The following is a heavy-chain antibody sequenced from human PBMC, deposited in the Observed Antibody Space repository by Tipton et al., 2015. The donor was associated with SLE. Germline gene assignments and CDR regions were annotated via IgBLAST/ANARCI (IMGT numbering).Heavy chain of an antibody. D-gene: IGHD6-13*01. J-gene: IGHJ4*02. V-gene: IGHV3-53*05. CDR1: DFRVSVHY. CDR3: ARQPLEYYLDY. Sequence: SLRLSCAASDFRVSVHYMSWVRQAPGKGLEWVSLIDSGGDTYYVDSVKGRFTISRDNSKNTLYLQMNSLRAEDTAVYYCARQPLEYYLDYWGQGNLVTVSS. CDR2: IDSGGDT.